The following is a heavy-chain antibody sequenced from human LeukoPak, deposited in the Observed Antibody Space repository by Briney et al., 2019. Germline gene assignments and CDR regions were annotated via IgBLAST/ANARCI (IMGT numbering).Heavy chain of an antibody. J-gene: IGHJ4*02. Sequence: GASVKVSYKASGYTFTSYGISWVRQAPGQGLEWMGWISAYNGNTNYAQKLQGRVTMTTDTSTSTAYMELRSLRSDDTAVYYCARDPGCGGDCYDFDYWGQGTLVTVSS. CDR3: ARDPGCGGDCYDFDY. D-gene: IGHD2-21*02. CDR1: GYTFTSYG. V-gene: IGHV1-18*01. CDR2: ISAYNGNT.